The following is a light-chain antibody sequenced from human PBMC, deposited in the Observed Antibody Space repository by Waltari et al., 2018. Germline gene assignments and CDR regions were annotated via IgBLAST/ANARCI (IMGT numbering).Light chain of an antibody. CDR1: ENVKKK. V-gene: IGKV1-5*03. CDR2: KAF. CDR3: QQYNFYPVT. Sequence: DIQMTQSPSTLSASVGDRVTTTCRATENVKKKFAWYQQKPGKAPKVLIQKAFYVEGGVPSRFSGSGCGTEFTLTISSLQPDDFATYYCQQYNFYPVTFGGGTKVDIK. J-gene: IGKJ4*01.